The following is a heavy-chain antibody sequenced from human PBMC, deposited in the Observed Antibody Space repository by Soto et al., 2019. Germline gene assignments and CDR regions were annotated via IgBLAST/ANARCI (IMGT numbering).Heavy chain of an antibody. CDR1: GGTFSSYA. J-gene: IGHJ4*02. CDR3: ARVPGSMGTYSSSSVGYYFDY. Sequence: VKVSCKASGGTFSSYAISWVRQAPGQGLEWMGGIIPIFGTANYAQKFQGRVTITADESTSTAYMELSSLRSEDTAVYYCARVPGSMGTYSSSSVGYYFDYWGQGTLVTVSS. D-gene: IGHD6-6*01. V-gene: IGHV1-69*13. CDR2: IIPIFGTA.